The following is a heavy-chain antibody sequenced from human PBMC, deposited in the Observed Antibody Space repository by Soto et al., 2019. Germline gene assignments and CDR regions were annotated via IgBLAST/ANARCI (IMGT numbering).Heavy chain of an antibody. V-gene: IGHV3-30*03. CDR3: ARDYARGWCQF. CDR2: ISFDGDK. CDR1: GFDFSTSG. D-gene: IGHD2-8*02. Sequence: QVQLVESGGGVVQPGTSLRLSCTASGFDFSTSGIQWVRQTPGKGLEWVALISFDGDKYYVDSVKGRFTISRDNTTKTVYLQMNRLGPEDMCVYYCARDYARGWCQFWGQGTLVTVSS. J-gene: IGHJ4*02.